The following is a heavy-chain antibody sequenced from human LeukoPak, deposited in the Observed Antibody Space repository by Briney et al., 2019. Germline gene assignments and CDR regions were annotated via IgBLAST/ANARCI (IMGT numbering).Heavy chain of an antibody. CDR3: ARCPYDCSGGSCYPDAFDI. V-gene: IGHV4-39*01. D-gene: IGHD2-15*01. J-gene: IGHJ3*02. Sequence: SETLSLTCTVSGGSISSSSYYWGWIRQPPGKGLEWIGIIYYSGSTYYNPSLKSRVTISVDTSKNQFSLKLSSVTAADTAVYYCARCPYDCSGGSCYPDAFDIWGQGTVVTVSS. CDR1: GGSISSSSYY. CDR2: IYYSGST.